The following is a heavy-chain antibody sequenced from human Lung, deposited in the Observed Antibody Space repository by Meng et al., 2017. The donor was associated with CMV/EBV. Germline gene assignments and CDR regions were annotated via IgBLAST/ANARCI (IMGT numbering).Heavy chain of an antibody. CDR3: ARGAWNYVGVVDY. CDR2: INHSGST. V-gene: IGHV4-34*01. J-gene: IGHJ4*02. Sequence: TXSLTXXVYGGSFSGYYWSWIRQPPGKGLEWIGEINHSGSTNYNPSLKSRVTISVDTSKNQFSLKLSSVTAADTAVYYCARGAWNYVGVVDYWGQGTLVXVSS. CDR1: GGSFSGYY. D-gene: IGHD1-7*01.